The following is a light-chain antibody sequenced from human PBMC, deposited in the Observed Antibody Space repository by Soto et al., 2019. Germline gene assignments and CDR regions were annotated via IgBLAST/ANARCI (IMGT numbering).Light chain of an antibody. CDR3: QQGDSFPIT. V-gene: IGKV1-12*01. CDR1: QSTSSW. Sequence: DIQMTQSPSSVSASVGDRVTITCRASQSTSSWLAWYQQKPGTVPRLLIYVASSLQDGVPSRFSGSGAGTEFTLTITSLQPEDFGTYYCQQGDSFPITFGQGTRLEIK. CDR2: VAS. J-gene: IGKJ5*01.